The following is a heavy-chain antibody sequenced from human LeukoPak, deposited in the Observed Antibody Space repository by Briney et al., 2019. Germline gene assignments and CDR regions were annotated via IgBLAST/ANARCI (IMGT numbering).Heavy chain of an antibody. J-gene: IGHJ4*02. CDR2: IIPIFGAA. D-gene: IGHD4-11*01. Sequence: GASVKVSCKASGGTFSSYAISWVRQAPGQGLEWMGGIIPIFGAANYAQKFQGRVTITADESTSTAYMELSSLRSEDTAVYYCARDGLGVSLYSNYAFDYWGQGTLVTVSS. CDR3: ARDGLGVSLYSNYAFDY. CDR1: GGTFSSYA. V-gene: IGHV1-69*13.